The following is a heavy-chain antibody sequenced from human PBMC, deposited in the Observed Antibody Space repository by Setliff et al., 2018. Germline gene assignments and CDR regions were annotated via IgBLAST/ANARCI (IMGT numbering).Heavy chain of an antibody. J-gene: IGHJ4*02. CDR3: AKDTYYYDSSGYYVFDY. CDR2: ISSSSSTI. D-gene: IGHD3-22*01. CDR1: GFTFSSYS. Sequence: GGSLRLSCAASGFTFSSYSMNWVRQAPEKGLEWVSYISSSSSTIYYADSVKGRFTISRDNAKNSLYLQMNSLRVEDTAVYYCAKDTYYYDSSGYYVFDYWGQGTLVTVSS. V-gene: IGHV3-48*01.